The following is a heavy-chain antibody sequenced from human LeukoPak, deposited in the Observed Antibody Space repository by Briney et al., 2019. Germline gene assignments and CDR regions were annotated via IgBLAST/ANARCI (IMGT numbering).Heavy chain of an antibody. CDR1: GGSVSSGSYY. V-gene: IGHV4-61*01. D-gene: IGHD2-2*01. Sequence: LETLSLTCTVSGGSVSSGSYYWSWIRQPPGKGLEWIGYIYYSGSTNYNPSLKSRVTISVDTSKNQFSLKLSSVTAADTAVYYCARTVVPAAPNNWFDPWGQGTLVTVSS. CDR3: ARTVVPAAPNNWFDP. CDR2: IYYSGST. J-gene: IGHJ5*02.